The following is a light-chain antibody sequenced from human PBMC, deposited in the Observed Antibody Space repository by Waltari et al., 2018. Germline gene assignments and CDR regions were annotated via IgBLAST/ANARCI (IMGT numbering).Light chain of an antibody. CDR2: GAS. Sequence: EIVLAQSPDTLSLSPGERATLSCRASQSVSSNDLTWYHQTPGQAPRLLIFGASSRATGIPDRFSGSGSGTDFTLTISRLEPEDFATYYCQQYGSSFPVTYGQGTRLEIK. CDR1: QSVSSND. V-gene: IGKV3-20*01. CDR3: QQYGSSFPVT. J-gene: IGKJ5*01.